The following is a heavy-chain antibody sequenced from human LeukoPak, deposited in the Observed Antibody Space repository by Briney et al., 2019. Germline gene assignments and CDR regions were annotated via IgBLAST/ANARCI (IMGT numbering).Heavy chain of an antibody. D-gene: IGHD2-15*01. V-gene: IGHV3-74*03. CDR3: AKVAATPYGMDV. CDR1: GFTFSSHW. CDR2: INGDGSNT. J-gene: IGHJ6*02. Sequence: GGSLRLSCAASGFTFSSHWMHWVRQAPGKGLVWVSRINGDGSNTTYADSVKGRFTISRDNAKNTLYLQMNSLRAEDTAVYYCAKVAATPYGMDVWGQGTTVTVSS.